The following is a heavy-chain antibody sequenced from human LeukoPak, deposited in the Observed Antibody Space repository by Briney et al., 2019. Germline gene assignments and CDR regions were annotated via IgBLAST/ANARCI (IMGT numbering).Heavy chain of an antibody. J-gene: IGHJ4*02. Sequence: ASVKVSCKASGYTFTSYYMHWVRQAPGQGLEWMGIINPSGGSTSYAQKSQDRVTMTRDTSTSTVYMELSSLTSEDTAIYYCVKDELAVAIFDYWGQGTLVTVSS. D-gene: IGHD6-19*01. V-gene: IGHV1-46*01. CDR3: VKDELAVAIFDY. CDR1: GYTFTSYY. CDR2: INPSGGST.